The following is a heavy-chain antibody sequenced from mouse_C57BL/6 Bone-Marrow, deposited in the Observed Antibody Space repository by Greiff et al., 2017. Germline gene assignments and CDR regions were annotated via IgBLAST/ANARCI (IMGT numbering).Heavy chain of an antibody. V-gene: IGHV14-2*01. Sequence: VQLQQPGAELVKPGASVKLSCTASGFNIKDYYMHWVKQRTEQGLEWIGRIAPEDGETKYAPKFRGKATITADTSSNTAYLQLSSLTSEDTAVYYCARESQAYYSNYEDDYWGQGTTLTVSS. CDR2: IAPEDGET. CDR1: GFNIKDYY. J-gene: IGHJ2*01. D-gene: IGHD2-5*01. CDR3: ARESQAYYSNYEDDY.